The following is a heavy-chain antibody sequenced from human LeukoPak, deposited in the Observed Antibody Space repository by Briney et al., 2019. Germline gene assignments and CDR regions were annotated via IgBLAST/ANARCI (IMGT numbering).Heavy chain of an antibody. D-gene: IGHD2-15*01. CDR1: GGTFSSYA. CDR3: ARGGVVVAAIYFYH. V-gene: IGHV1-69*13. CDR2: IIPIFGTA. Sequence: SVKVSCKASGGTFSSYAISWVRQAPGQGLEWMGGIIPIFGTANYAQKFQGRVTITADESTSTAYMELSSLRSEDTAVYYCARGGVVVAAIYFYHWGQGTLVTVSS. J-gene: IGHJ4*01.